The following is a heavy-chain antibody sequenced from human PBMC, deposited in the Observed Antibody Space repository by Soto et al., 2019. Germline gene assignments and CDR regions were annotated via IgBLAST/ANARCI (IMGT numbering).Heavy chain of an antibody. V-gene: IGHV1-69*13. J-gene: IGHJ4*02. Sequence: SVKVSCKASGGLYSSYALSWVRQAPGQGLEWLGGIIPLFGTTSYARKFQGRVTITADELTTTAYMELSSLASEDTAIYYCARDNSSDSSGYYNSDLGYYFDYWGKGTQVTAPQ. CDR1: GGLYSSYA. CDR2: IIPLFGTT. CDR3: ARDNSSDSSGYYNSDLGYYFDY. D-gene: IGHD3-22*01.